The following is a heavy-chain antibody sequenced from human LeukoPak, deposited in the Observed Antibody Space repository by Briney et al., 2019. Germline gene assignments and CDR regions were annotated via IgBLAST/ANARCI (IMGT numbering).Heavy chain of an antibody. J-gene: IGHJ4*02. CDR3: AKDRGSIAVAWYFDY. V-gene: IGHV3-30*02. CDR1: GFNFNTYG. D-gene: IGHD6-19*01. Sequence: PGGSLRLSCAASGFNFNTYGMHWVRQTPGRGLEWVAFIRYDGSSKYNTDSVKGRFTVSRDNPKNTLYLQMNSLRAEDTALYYCAKDRGSIAVAWYFDYWGQGTLVTVSS. CDR2: IRYDGSSK.